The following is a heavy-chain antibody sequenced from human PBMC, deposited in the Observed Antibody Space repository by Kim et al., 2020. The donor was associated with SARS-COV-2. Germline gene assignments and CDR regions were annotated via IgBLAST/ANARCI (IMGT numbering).Heavy chain of an antibody. CDR3: AKRNSDSGTYYSFDY. D-gene: IGHD3-10*01. J-gene: IGHJ4*02. CDR2: INGGGGGT. Sequence: GGSLRLSCAASGFTFSSYAMSWVRQAPGKGLEWVSAINGGGGGTYYADSVKVRFTISRDNSKNTLYLQMNSLRAEDTAVYYCAKRNSDSGTYYSFDYWGQGTLVTVSS. CDR1: GFTFSSYA. V-gene: IGHV3-23*01.